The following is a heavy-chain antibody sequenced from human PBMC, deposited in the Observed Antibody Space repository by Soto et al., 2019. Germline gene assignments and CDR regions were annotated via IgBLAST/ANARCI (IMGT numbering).Heavy chain of an antibody. V-gene: IGHV4-4*02. D-gene: IGHD1-7*01. CDR2: IYRTGST. Sequence: ASETLSLTCAVSGGSFTSNNWWTWVRQPPGQGLEWIGEIYRTGSTNYNPSLKSRVTISLDKSENQFSLKVTSLTAADTAVYYCASRDPGTSVDYWGQGTLVTVSS. J-gene: IGHJ4*02. CDR1: GGSFTSNNW. CDR3: ASRDPGTSVDY.